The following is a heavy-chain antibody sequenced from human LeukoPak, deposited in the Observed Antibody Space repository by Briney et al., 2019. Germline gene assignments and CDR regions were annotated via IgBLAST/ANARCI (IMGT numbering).Heavy chain of an antibody. Sequence: GGSLRLSCAASGFTFSSSAMSWVRQVPGKGLEWVSGISASGGSTSYADSVRGRFTISRDNSKNTLYVQMNSLRDEDTAVYYCAQGDDYGPPDDYWGQGTLVTVSS. J-gene: IGHJ4*02. V-gene: IGHV3-23*01. CDR1: GFTFSSSA. CDR3: AQGDDYGPPDDY. CDR2: ISASGGST. D-gene: IGHD4-17*01.